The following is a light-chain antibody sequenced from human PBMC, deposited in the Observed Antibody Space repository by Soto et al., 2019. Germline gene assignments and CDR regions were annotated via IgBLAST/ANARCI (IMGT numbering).Light chain of an antibody. Sequence: QSALTQPDSVSGSPGQSITISFTGTSSDVGGYNYVSWYQQHPGKAPKRMIYEVTNRPSGVSNRFSGSKSGNTAALTISGLQAADEADYYCSAYTSSSTLEFGGGTKLTVL. V-gene: IGLV2-14*01. CDR1: SSDVGGYNY. CDR2: EVT. CDR3: SAYTSSSTLE. J-gene: IGLJ3*02.